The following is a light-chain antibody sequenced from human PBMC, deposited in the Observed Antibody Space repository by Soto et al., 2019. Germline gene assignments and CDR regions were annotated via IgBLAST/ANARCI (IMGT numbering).Light chain of an antibody. CDR1: QGISNY. CDR2: AAS. V-gene: IGKV1-27*01. CDR3: QKYNSAPQT. Sequence: DIQMTQSPSSLSASVGDRVTITCRASQGISNYLAWYQQKPGKVPKLLIYAASTLQSGVPSRFSGSGSGTDFTLTISSLHPEDVATYYCQKYNSAPQTFGQGTKVEI. J-gene: IGKJ1*01.